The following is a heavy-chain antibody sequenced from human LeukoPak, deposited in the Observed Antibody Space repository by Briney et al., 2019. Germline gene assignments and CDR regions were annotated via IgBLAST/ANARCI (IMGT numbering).Heavy chain of an antibody. J-gene: IGHJ4*02. CDR2: ISGSGDRT. Sequence: GGSLRLSCAASGFTFSNNAMTWVRQTPGKGLEWVSAISGSGDRTYYADSVKGRFTISRDNSKNTVSLQMNSLRAGGTAIYYCAKEGGRGYTYGFGYWGQGTLVTVSS. D-gene: IGHD5-18*01. V-gene: IGHV3-23*01. CDR3: AKEGGRGYTYGFGY. CDR1: GFTFSNNA.